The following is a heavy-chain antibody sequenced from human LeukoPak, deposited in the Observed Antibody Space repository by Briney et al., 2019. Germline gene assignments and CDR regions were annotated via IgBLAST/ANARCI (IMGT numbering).Heavy chain of an antibody. CDR2: INHSGST. CDR3: ARGNSVLGPAAYYYYYYGMDV. CDR1: GGSFSGYY. D-gene: IGHD2-2*01. Sequence: PSETLSLTCAVYGGSFSGYYWSWIRQPPGKGLEWIGEINHSGSTNYNPSLKSRVTISVDTSKNQFSLKLSSVTAADTAVYYCARGNSVLGPAAYYYYYYGMDVWVQGTTVTVSS. J-gene: IGHJ6*02. V-gene: IGHV4-34*01.